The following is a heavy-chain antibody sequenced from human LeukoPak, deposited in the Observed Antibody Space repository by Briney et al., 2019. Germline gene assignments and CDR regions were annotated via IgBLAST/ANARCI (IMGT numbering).Heavy chain of an antibody. J-gene: IGHJ4*02. Sequence: PGRSLRLSCAASGFTFSSYGMHWVRQAPGKGLEWVAVIWYDGSNKYYADSVKGRFTISRDNSKNTLYLQTNSLRAEDTAVYYCAKSGELLPQGYYFDYWGQGTLVTVSS. CDR3: AKSGELLPQGYYFDY. D-gene: IGHD1-26*01. CDR1: GFTFSSYG. CDR2: IWYDGSNK. V-gene: IGHV3-33*06.